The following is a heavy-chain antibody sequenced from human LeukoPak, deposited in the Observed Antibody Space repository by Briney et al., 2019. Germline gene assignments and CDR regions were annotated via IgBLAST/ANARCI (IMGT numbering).Heavy chain of an antibody. CDR2: INWNGGST. CDR1: GFTFSSYA. V-gene: IGHV3-20*04. D-gene: IGHD4-17*01. Sequence: PGGSLRLSCAASGFTFSSYAMSWVRQAPGKGLEWVSGINWNGGSTGYADSVKGRFTISRDNAKNSLYLQMNSLRAEDTALYYCARTTLTHDYGDYLGYFDYWGQGTLVTVSS. J-gene: IGHJ4*02. CDR3: ARTTLTHDYGDYLGYFDY.